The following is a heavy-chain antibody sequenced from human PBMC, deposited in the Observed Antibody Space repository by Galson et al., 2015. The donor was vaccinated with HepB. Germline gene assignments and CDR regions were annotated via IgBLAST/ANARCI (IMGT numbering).Heavy chain of an antibody. CDR2: ISGYNGDT. J-gene: IGHJ4*02. CDR3: ARGRDGYNDFDY. CDR1: GYTFTSYD. V-gene: IGHV1-18*04. D-gene: IGHD5-24*01. Sequence: SCKASGYTFTSYDFTWVRQAPGQGLEWMGWISGYNGDTDYAQKFQGRVTMTTDTSTSTAYMELMSLRSDDTAVYYCARGRDGYNDFDYWGQGTLVTVSA.